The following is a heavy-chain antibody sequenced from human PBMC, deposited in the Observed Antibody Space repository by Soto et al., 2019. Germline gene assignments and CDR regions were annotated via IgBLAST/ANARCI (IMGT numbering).Heavy chain of an antibody. Sequence: QVQLVESGGGVVQPGRSLRLSCAASGFTFSSYAMHWVRQAPGKGLEWVAVISYDGSNKYYADSVKGRFTISRDSSKNTLYLQRNSLRDEDTAVYYCARGPPTHTVVVTATPARDWFDPWGQGTLVPVSS. CDR1: GFTFSSYA. V-gene: IGHV3-30-3*01. D-gene: IGHD2-21*02. CDR3: ARGPPTHTVVVTATPARDWFDP. J-gene: IGHJ5*02. CDR2: ISYDGSNK.